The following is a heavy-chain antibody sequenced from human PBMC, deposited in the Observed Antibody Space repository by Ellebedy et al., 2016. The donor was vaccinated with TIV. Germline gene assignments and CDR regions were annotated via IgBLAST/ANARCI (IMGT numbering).Heavy chain of an antibody. CDR1: GFAFSSYA. V-gene: IGHV3-23*01. CDR3: ARDLDKSSGWYGGAAY. CDR2: ISDNGVIT. J-gene: IGHJ4*02. Sequence: GESLKISCATSGFAFSSYAMSWVRQAPGKGLEWVSAISDNGVITKYADSVKGRFTVSRDNYMTTVYLEMNSLRAEDTALYYCARDLDKSSGWYGGAAYWGQGTQVTVSS. D-gene: IGHD6-19*01.